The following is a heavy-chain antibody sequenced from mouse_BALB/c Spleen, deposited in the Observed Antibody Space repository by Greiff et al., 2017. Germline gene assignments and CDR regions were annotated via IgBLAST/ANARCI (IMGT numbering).Heavy chain of an antibody. D-gene: IGHD1-1*01. V-gene: IGHV5-6-4*01. CDR3: TRDGSSYFDY. CDR1: GFTFSSYT. Sequence: EVKLMESGGGLVKPGGSLKLSCAASGFTFSSYTMSWVRQTPEKRLEWVATISSGGSYTYYPDSVKGRFTISRDNAKNTLYLQMSSLKSEDTAMYYCTRDGSSYFDYWGQGTTLTVSS. CDR2: ISSGGSYT. J-gene: IGHJ2*01.